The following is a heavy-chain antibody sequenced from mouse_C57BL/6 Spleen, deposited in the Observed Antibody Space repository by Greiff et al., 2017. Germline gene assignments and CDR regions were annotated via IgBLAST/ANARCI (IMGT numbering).Heavy chain of an antibody. CDR2: INYDGSST. V-gene: IGHV5-16*01. J-gene: IGHJ1*03. CDR1: GFTFSDYY. D-gene: IGHD1-1*01. Sequence: EVMLVESEGGLVQPGSSLTLSCPASGFTFSDYYMAWVRQVPEKGLEWVANINYDGSSTYYLDSLKSRFIISRDNAKNRLYLQMSSLKSEDTDTYSCEREGDYYGYWDFDVWGTGTTVTVSS. CDR3: EREGDYYGYWDFDV.